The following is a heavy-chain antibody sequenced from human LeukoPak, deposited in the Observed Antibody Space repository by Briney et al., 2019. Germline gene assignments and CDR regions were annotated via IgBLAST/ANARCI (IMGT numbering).Heavy chain of an antibody. V-gene: IGHV3-23*01. CDR3: ATKISWGVLAVAGDFDY. CDR2: ISGSGSST. Sequence: GGSLRLSCAASGFTFNSYVMSWVRQAPGKGLEWVSAISGSGSSTYYADSVKGRFTISRDNSKNMLYLQMNSLRAEDTAVYYCATKISWGVLAVAGDFDYWGQGTLVTVSS. D-gene: IGHD6-19*01. J-gene: IGHJ4*02. CDR1: GFTFNSYV.